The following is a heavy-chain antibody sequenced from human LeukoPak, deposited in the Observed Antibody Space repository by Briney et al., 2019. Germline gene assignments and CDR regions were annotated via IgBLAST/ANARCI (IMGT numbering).Heavy chain of an antibody. CDR1: GFTFSDHY. CDR2: SRNKASSYTT. CDR3: GRIAINENNGMDV. J-gene: IGHJ6*02. V-gene: IGHV3-72*01. Sequence: PGGSLRLSCAASGFTFSDHYIDWVRQAPGKGLEWVGRSRNKASSYTTEYAASVEGRFTISRDVSESSLYLQMNSLRTEDTAVYCCGRIAINENNGMDVWGQGTTVTVSS. D-gene: IGHD1/OR15-1a*01.